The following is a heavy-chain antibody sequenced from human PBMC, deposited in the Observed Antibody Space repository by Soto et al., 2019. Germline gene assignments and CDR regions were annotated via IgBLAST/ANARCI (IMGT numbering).Heavy chain of an antibody. V-gene: IGHV1-8*01. J-gene: IGHJ6*02. CDR2: MNPKSGHT. CDR3: ARTDGDLDV. Sequence: QVQLVQSGAEVKKPGASVKVSCKASGYTFSSYDINWVRQATGQGLEWMGWMNPKSGHTGSAQKFQGRVTMTRDTAISTAYMELSSRRSEDTAIYYCARTDGDLDVWGQGTTVTVSS. D-gene: IGHD4-17*01. CDR1: GYTFSSYD.